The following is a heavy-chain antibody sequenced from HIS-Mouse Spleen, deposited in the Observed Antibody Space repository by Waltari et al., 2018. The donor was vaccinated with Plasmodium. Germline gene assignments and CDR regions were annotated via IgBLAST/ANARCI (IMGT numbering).Heavy chain of an antibody. CDR2: INHSGST. D-gene: IGHD3-3*01. CDR3: ARVTSSGVYWYFDL. V-gene: IGHV4-34*01. J-gene: IGHJ2*01. CDR1: GGSFIVYS. Sequence: QVQLQQWGAGLLKPSETLSLTSAVSGGSFIVYSWHWLRPPPGKGLEWIGEINHSGSTNYNPSLKSRVTISVDTSKNQFSLKLSSVTAADTAVYYCARVTSSGVYWYFDLWGRGTLVTVSS.